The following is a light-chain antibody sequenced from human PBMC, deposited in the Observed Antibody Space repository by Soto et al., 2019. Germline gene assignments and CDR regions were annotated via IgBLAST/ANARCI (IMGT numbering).Light chain of an antibody. Sequence: IQMTQSPSSLSPSVGDRVTITCRASQSIDSYLSWYQVKPGKAPKLLIYAASTLQSGVPSRFSGRGSGTDFTLTISSLQPEDCATYFCQQGYSPPYTFGQGTKLEIK. J-gene: IGKJ2*01. CDR1: QSIDSY. CDR3: QQGYSPPYT. CDR2: AAS. V-gene: IGKV1-39*01.